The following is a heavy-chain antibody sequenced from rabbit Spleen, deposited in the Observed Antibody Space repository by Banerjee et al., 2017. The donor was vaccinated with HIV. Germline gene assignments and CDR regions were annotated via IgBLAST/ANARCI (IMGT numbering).Heavy chain of an antibody. CDR3: VRDQAGYDGYGPYYFNL. Sequence: QEQLMESGGGLVQPGGSLKLSCKASGFDFSRTGVSWVRQAPGKGLEWIGYIDLLFGTTYYASWVNGRFTISRENTQNTVSLQLNSLTVADTATYFCVRDQAGYDGYGPYYFNLWGQGTLVTVS. CDR1: GFDFSRTG. CDR2: IDLLFGTT. J-gene: IGHJ4*01. V-gene: IGHV1S47*01. D-gene: IGHD6-1*01.